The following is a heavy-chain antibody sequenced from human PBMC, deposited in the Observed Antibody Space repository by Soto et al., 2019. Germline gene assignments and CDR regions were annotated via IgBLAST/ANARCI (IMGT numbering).Heavy chain of an antibody. CDR3: ARGALGFDP. CDR1: GFTFSRYD. D-gene: IGHD6-6*01. CDR2: IGTSGDT. J-gene: IGHJ5*02. V-gene: IGHV3-13*04. Sequence: EVQVVESGGGLVQPGGSLRLPCEASGFTFSRYDMHWVRQATGRGLEWVSGIGTSGDTYYAGSVKGRFTISRENAKNSVYLQMNSLRAGDTAVYYCARGALGFDPWGQGTLVAVSS.